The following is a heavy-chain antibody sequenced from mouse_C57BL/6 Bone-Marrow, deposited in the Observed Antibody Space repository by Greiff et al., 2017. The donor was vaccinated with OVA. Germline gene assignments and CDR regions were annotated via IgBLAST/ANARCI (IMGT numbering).Heavy chain of an antibody. CDR3: ARRLNWEGYFDV. CDR1: GFTFSDYY. CDR2: ISNGGGST. J-gene: IGHJ1*03. V-gene: IGHV5-12*01. D-gene: IGHD4-1*01. Sequence: EVKLVESGGGLVQPGGSLKLSCAASGFTFSDYYMYWVRQTPEKRLEWVAYISNGGGSTYYPDTVKGRFTISRDNAKNTLYLQMSRLKSEDTAMYYCARRLNWEGYFDVWGTGTTLTVSS.